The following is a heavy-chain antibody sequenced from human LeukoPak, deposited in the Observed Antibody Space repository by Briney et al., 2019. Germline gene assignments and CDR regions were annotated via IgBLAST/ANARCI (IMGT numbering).Heavy chain of an antibody. J-gene: IGHJ4*02. CDR2: IIPIFGTA. Sequence: SVEVSCKASGGTFSSYAISWVRQAPGQGLEWMGGIIPIFGTANYAQKFQGRVTITADESTSTAYMELSSLRSEDTAVYYCARAYGSGSVADDYWGQGTLGTVSS. CDR3: ARAYGSGSVADDY. CDR1: GGTFSSYA. V-gene: IGHV1-69*13. D-gene: IGHD3-10*01.